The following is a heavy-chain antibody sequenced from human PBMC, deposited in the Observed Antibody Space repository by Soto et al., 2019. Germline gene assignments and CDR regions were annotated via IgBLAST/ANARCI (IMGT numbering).Heavy chain of an antibody. V-gene: IGHV3-53*04. CDR1: GFSVSSSY. CDR3: VGPTRDFDY. CDR2: FYSGGTT. D-gene: IGHD6-6*01. J-gene: IGHJ4*02. Sequence: PSETLSLSCVVSGFSVSSSYMSWVRQAPEKGLEWVSAFYSGGTTYYADSVKGRFTISRHSSNNTLYLQMNSLGPEDTAVYYCVGPTRDFDYWGQGTLVTVSS.